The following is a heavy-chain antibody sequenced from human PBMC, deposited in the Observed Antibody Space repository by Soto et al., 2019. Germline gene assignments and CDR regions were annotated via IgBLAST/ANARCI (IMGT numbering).Heavy chain of an antibody. Sequence: PSETLSLTCTVSGGAVSSGIYYWSWIRHPPGKGLEWIGYIYYSGSTNYNPSLKSRVTISEDTSKNQFSLKLSSVTAADTAVYYCARDYGPTGVWYFDLWGRGTLVTVSS. D-gene: IGHD4-17*01. J-gene: IGHJ2*01. CDR2: IYYSGST. V-gene: IGHV4-61*01. CDR1: GGAVSSGIYY. CDR3: ARDYGPTGVWYFDL.